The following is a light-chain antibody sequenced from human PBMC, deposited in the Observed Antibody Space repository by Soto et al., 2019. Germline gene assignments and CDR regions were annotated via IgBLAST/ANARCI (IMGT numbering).Light chain of an antibody. J-gene: IGKJ2*01. CDR1: QNINNY. CDR2: DAY. CDR3: QQRSNWALN. V-gene: IGKV3-11*01. Sequence: IVLTQSPATLSLSPGETGTLSCRASQNINNYFAWYQQKPGQPPRLLIYDAYNRATGIPARFRGSGSGTDFTFTLSSLEPEDFAVYYCQQRSNWALNFGQANKLEIK.